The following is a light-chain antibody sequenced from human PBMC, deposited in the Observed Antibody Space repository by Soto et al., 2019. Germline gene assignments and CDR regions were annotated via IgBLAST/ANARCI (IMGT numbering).Light chain of an antibody. CDR1: SSDVGSYNL. Sequence: QSALTQPASVSGSPGQSITISCTGTSSDVGSYNLVSWYQQHPGKAPKLLIYDVSNRPSGVSNRFSGSKSANTASLTVSGLQAEDEADYYCSSYAGSSNVFGTGTKLTVL. CDR3: SSYAGSSNV. J-gene: IGLJ1*01. CDR2: DVS. V-gene: IGLV2-14*02.